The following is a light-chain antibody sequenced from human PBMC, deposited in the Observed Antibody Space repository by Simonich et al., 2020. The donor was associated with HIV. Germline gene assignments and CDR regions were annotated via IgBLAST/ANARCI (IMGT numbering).Light chain of an antibody. V-gene: IGKV1-NL1*01. J-gene: IGKJ2*01. CDR3: LQYNTYS. Sequence: DIQMTQSPSTLSASVGDRVTITCRASQGISNSLAWYQQKPGKAPKLLLYAASRLESGVPSRFSGSGSGTDYTLTISSLQPEDFATYYCLQYNTYSFGQGTKLDIK. CDR1: QGISNS. CDR2: AAS.